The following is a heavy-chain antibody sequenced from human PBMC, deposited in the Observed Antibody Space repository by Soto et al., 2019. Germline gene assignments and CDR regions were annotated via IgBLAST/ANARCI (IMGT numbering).Heavy chain of an antibody. Sequence: QVQLVQSGAEVKKPGASVKVSCKASGYTFNSYGISWVRQAPGQGLEWMGWIRGYNGNTNYAQKFQGRVTMTTDTSTSPAYMELRSLTSDDTAVYYCARDRGGSGSYSFDYWGQGTLVIVSS. CDR2: IRGYNGNT. V-gene: IGHV1-18*01. CDR3: ARDRGGSGSYSFDY. J-gene: IGHJ4*02. CDR1: GYTFNSYG. D-gene: IGHD3-10*01.